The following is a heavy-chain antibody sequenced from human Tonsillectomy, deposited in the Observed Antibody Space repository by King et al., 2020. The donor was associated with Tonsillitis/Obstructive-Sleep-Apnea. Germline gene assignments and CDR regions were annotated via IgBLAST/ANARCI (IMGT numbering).Heavy chain of an antibody. CDR2: IYHSGDT. D-gene: IGHD3-10*01. J-gene: IGHJ6*03. Sequence: QLQESGPGLVKPSETLSLTCTVSVGSISDSLYYWGWIRQPPGKALEWIGTIYHSGDTYYNPSLESRVTISVDTSKNQFSQKLSCVTASDTAVYFCARHSEGVVSKKYYYYHIEVWGKGATGTVSS. V-gene: IGHV4-39*01. CDR3: ARHSEGVVSKKYYYYHIEV. CDR1: VGSISDSLYY.